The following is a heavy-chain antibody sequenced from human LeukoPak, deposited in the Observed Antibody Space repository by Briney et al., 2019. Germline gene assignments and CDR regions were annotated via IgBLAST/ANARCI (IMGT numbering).Heavy chain of an antibody. J-gene: IGHJ4*02. V-gene: IGHV4-34*01. CDR3: ARALVVERGY. D-gene: IGHD1-1*01. CDR1: GGSFSGYY. CDR2: INHSGST. Sequence: TETLSLTCAVYGGSFSGYYWSWIRQPPGKGLEWIGEINHSGSTNYNPSLKSRVTISVDTSKNQFSLKLSSVTAADTAVYYCARALVVERGYWGQGTLVSVST.